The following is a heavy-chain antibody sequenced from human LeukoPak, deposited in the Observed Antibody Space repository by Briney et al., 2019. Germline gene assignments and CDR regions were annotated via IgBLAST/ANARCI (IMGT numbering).Heavy chain of an antibody. Sequence: TGRSLRLSCTTAGFSCSNYWMRWDSQAAGKALEKVSSISSSSSYIYYADSVKGRFTISRDNAKNSLYLQMNSLRAEDTAVYYCARDGSGTTNFDYWGQGTLVTGSA. D-gene: IGHD3-10*01. CDR1: GFSCSNYW. CDR2: ISSSSSYI. V-gene: IGHV3-21*01. CDR3: ARDGSGTTNFDY. J-gene: IGHJ4*02.